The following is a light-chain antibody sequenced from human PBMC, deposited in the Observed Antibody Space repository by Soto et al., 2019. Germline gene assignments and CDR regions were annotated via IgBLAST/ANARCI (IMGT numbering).Light chain of an antibody. CDR1: SSDVGSYNL. J-gene: IGLJ2*01. CDR3: CSYAGSSTFHVV. CDR2: EGS. V-gene: IGLV2-23*03. Sequence: QSALTQPASVSGSPGQSITISCTGTSSDVGSYNLVSWYQQHPGKAPKLMIYEGSKRPSGVSNRFSVSKSGNTASLTISGLQAEDEADDYCCSYAGSSTFHVVFGGGTKLTVL.